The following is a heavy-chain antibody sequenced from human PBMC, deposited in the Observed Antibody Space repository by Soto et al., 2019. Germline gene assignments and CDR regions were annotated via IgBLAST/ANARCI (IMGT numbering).Heavy chain of an antibody. CDR2: IYYSGST. CDR1: GGSISSGGYY. D-gene: IGHD3-16*01. V-gene: IGHV4-31*03. Sequence: QVQLQESGPGLVKPSQTLSLTCTVSGGSISSGGYYWSWIRQHPGKGLEWIGYIYYSGSTYYNPSLKSXXTXSXATSKNQFSLKLSSVTAADTAVYYCARAQGDRFGDYWGQGTLVTVSS. J-gene: IGHJ4*02. CDR3: ARAQGDRFGDY.